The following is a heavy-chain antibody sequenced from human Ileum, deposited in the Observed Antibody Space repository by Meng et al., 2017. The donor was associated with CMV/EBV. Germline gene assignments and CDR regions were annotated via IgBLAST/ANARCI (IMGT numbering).Heavy chain of an antibody. CDR3: VRGNWVSDF. D-gene: IGHD7-27*01. J-gene: IGHJ4*02. CDR1: AASFTGYH. Sequence: QVQLQQWGAEVLTPSETLSPTHTVSAASFTGYHWTWIRQPPGKGPEWIGEINYRGSIHYNPSLESRVTISLDMSTNQLSLKLNSVTAADTAVYYCVRGNWVSDFWGQGTLVAVSS. CDR2: INYRGSI. V-gene: IGHV4-34*01.